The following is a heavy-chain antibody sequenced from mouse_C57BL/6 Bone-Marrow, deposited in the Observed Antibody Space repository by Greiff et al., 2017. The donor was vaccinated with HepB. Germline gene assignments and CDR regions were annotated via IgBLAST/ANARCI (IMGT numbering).Heavy chain of an antibody. D-gene: IGHD1-1*01. CDR3: ARASYYNYFDY. Sequence: VQLQQSGPELVKPGDSVKISCKASGYSFTGYFMNWVMQSHGKSLEWIGRINPYNGDTFYNQKFKGKATLTVDKSSITAHMELRSLTSEDSAVYYCARASYYNYFDYWGQGTTLTVSS. J-gene: IGHJ2*01. V-gene: IGHV1-20*01. CDR1: GYSFTGYF. CDR2: INPYNGDT.